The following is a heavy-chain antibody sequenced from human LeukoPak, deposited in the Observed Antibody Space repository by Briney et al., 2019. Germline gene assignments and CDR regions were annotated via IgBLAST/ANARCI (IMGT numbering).Heavy chain of an antibody. Sequence: GGSLRLSCAASGFTFSSYAMSWVRQAPGKGLEWVSAISGSGGTTYYADSVKGRFTISRDNSKNTLYLQMNSLRAEDTAVYYRAKVTLWFREDDAFDIWGQGTMVTVSS. D-gene: IGHD3-10*01. J-gene: IGHJ3*02. V-gene: IGHV3-23*01. CDR3: AKVTLWFREDDAFDI. CDR1: GFTFSSYA. CDR2: ISGSGGTT.